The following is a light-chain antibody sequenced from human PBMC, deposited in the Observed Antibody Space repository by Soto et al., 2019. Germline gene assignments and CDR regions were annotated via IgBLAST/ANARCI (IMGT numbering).Light chain of an antibody. V-gene: IGKV3-20*01. Sequence: EIVLTQSPGTLSSSPGERATLSCRASQSVSSSYLAWYQQKPGQAPRLLIYCASSRATGIPDRFSGSGSGTDFTLTISRLEPEDFAVYYCQQYGSSPRTFGEGTKVEIK. J-gene: IGKJ1*01. CDR1: QSVSSSY. CDR3: QQYGSSPRT. CDR2: CAS.